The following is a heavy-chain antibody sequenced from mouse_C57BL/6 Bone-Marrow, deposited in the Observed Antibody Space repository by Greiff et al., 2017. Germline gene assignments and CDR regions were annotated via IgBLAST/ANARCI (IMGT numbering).Heavy chain of an antibody. CDR1: GYTFTTYP. J-gene: IGHJ2*01. V-gene: IGHV1-47*01. D-gene: IGHD5-1*01. Sequence: VQLQQSGAELVKPGASVKMSCKASGYTFTTYPIEWMKQNHGKSLEWIGNFPPYNDDTKYHEKFKGKATLTVEKSSNTVYLELSRLTSVDSAVYYCSISSTFFYYFDYWSQATTLTLSS. CDR2: FPPYNDDT. CDR3: SISSTFFYYFDY.